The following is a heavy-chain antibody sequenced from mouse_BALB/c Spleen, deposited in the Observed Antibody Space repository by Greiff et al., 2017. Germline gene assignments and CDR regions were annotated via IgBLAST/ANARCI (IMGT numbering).Heavy chain of an antibody. D-gene: IGHD1-1*01. CDR3: ARSYGSDY. Sequence: EVMLVESGAELVKPGASVKLSCTASGFNIKDTYMHWVKQRPEQGLEWIGRIDPANGNTKYDPKFQGKATITADTSSNTAYLQLSSLTSEDTAVYYCARSYGSDYWGQGTTLTVSS. J-gene: IGHJ2*01. CDR1: GFNIKDTY. V-gene: IGHV14-3*02. CDR2: IDPANGNT.